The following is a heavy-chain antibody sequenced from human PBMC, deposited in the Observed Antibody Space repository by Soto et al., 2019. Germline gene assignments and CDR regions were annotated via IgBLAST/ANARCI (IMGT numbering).Heavy chain of an antibody. CDR1: GYTFTSYA. CDR3: ARDAGVVYDYVWGSEDY. V-gene: IGHV1-3*01. J-gene: IGHJ4*02. CDR2: INAGNGNT. Sequence: ASVKVSCKASGYTFTSYAMHWVRQAPGQRLEWMGWINAGNGNTKYSQTFQGRVTISRDTSASTAYMELSSLRSEDTAVYYCARDAGVVYDYVWGSEDYWGQGTPVTVSS. D-gene: IGHD3-16*01.